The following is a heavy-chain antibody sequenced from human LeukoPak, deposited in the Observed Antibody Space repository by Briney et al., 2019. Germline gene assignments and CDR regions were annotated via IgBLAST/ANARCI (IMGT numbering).Heavy chain of an antibody. D-gene: IGHD5-18*01. CDR2: ISASGGST. J-gene: IGHJ4*02. CDR3: AKDFLGRGYSDVEGLAFDY. CDR1: GFAFSSYA. V-gene: IGHV3-23*01. Sequence: GGSLRLSCAASGFAFSSYAMSWVRQAPGKGLEWVSSISASGGSTYYADSVKGRFTISRDNSKNTLYLQMSSLRADDTAVYYCAKDFLGRGYSDVEGLAFDYWGQGTLVPVSS.